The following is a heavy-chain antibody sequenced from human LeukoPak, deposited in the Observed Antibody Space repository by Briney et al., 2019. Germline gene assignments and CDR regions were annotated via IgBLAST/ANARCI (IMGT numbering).Heavy chain of an antibody. Sequence: GGSLRLSCAASGFTFSTYWMSWVRQAPGKGLEWVANINQDGSATNYVDSAKGRFIVSRDNAKNSVFLQMSSLRAEDTAVYYCAIAAGWEQAYWGQGTLVIVSS. J-gene: IGHJ4*02. D-gene: IGHD1-26*01. CDR2: INQDGSAT. CDR1: GFTFSTYW. V-gene: IGHV3-7*01. CDR3: AIAAGWEQAY.